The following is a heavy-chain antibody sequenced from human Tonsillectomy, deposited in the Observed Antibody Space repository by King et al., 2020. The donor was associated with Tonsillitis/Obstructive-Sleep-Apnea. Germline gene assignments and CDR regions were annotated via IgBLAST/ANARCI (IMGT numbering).Heavy chain of an antibody. D-gene: IGHD5-12*01. Sequence: VQLVESGGGLVQPGGSLRLSCAASGFTFSSYAMSWVRQAPGKGLEWVSRISGSGGSANYADSVKGRFTISRDNSKNTLYLHMRSLRAEDTAVYYCASFRLTPVATGGQGTLVTVSS. CDR1: GFTFSSYA. CDR2: ISGSGGSA. J-gene: IGHJ4*02. V-gene: IGHV3-23*04. CDR3: ASFRLTPVAT.